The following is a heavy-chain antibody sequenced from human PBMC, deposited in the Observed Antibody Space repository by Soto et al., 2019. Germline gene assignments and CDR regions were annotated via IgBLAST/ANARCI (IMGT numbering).Heavy chain of an antibody. CDR1: GFTFSSYS. CDR2: ISSSSSTI. V-gene: IGHV3-48*02. J-gene: IGHJ4*02. Sequence: EVQLVESGGGLVQPGGSLRLSCAASGFTFSSYSMNWVRQAPGKGLEWVSYISSSSSTIYYADSVKGRFTISRDNAKNSLYLQSNSLRDEDTAVYYCAREVSGYGSGWYVVFDYWGQGTLVTVSS. D-gene: IGHD6-19*01. CDR3: AREVSGYGSGWYVVFDY.